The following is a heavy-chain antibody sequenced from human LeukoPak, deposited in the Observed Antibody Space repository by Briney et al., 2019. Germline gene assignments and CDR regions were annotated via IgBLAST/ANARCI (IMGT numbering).Heavy chain of an antibody. CDR3: ARDVEMFGELYPTIDY. D-gene: IGHD3-10*02. Sequence: GGSLRLSCAASGFTFSSYSMNWVRQAPGKGLEWVSSISSSSSYIYYADSVKGRFTISRDNAKNSLYLQMNSLRAEDTAVYYCARDVEMFGELYPTIDYWGQGTLVTVSS. CDR2: ISSSSSYI. CDR1: GFTFSSYS. V-gene: IGHV3-21*01. J-gene: IGHJ4*02.